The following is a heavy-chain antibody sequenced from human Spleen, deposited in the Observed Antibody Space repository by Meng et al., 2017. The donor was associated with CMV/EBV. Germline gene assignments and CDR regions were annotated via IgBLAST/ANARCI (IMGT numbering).Heavy chain of an antibody. CDR1: GFSFIRYS. CDR2: IGSTGGAT. J-gene: IGHJ5*02. Sequence: GESLKISCTASGFSFIRYSMNWVRQAPGKGLEWVSYIGSTGGATYYADSVKGRFTISRDNSKNTLYLQMNSLRAEDTAVYYCASSGEETGDPWGQGTLVTVSS. V-gene: IGHV3-48*01. CDR3: ASSGEETGDP. D-gene: IGHD3-10*01.